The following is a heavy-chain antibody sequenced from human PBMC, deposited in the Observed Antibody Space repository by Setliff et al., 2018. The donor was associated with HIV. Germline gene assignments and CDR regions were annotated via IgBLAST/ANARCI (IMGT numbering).Heavy chain of an antibody. Sequence: PGGSLRLSCAASGFTFSDYYVSWIRQAPGKGLEWVSYISSSSSSYTNYADSVKGRFTISRDNAKNSLYLQMNSLRAEDTAVYYCARGIVVVPAAMGGYFDYWGQGTLVTVSS. J-gene: IGHJ4*02. V-gene: IGHV3-11*06. D-gene: IGHD2-2*01. CDR1: GFTFSDYY. CDR2: ISSSSSSYT. CDR3: ARGIVVVPAAMGGYFDY.